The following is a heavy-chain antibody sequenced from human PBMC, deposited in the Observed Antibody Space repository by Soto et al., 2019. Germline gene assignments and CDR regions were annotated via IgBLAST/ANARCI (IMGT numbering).Heavy chain of an antibody. J-gene: IGHJ3*01. D-gene: IGHD6-13*01. CDR1: GGSITSYY. Sequence: SETLSLTCTVSGGSITSYYWSWIRQPAGKGLEWIGHIYSTGSTSYNPSLKSRVTLSVDTSKNQFSLRLTSVTAADTAMYYCARDHLNRYSSAWSGPDAFGVWGQGKMVTVSS. V-gene: IGHV4-4*07. CDR3: ARDHLNRYSSAWSGPDAFGV. CDR2: IYSTGST.